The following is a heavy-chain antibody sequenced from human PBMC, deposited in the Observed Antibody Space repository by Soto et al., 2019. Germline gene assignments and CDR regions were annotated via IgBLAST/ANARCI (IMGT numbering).Heavy chain of an antibody. D-gene: IGHD2-2*01. Sequence: SETLSLTCPVSGDSVNSDYYYWTWIRQPPGKGLEWIGYIYSSGRTNYNPSLRSRVTISLDTSRNQFSLKLSSVTAADTAVFYCAREYANSPEAFDYWGRGTLVTVSS. J-gene: IGHJ4*02. CDR2: IYSSGRT. CDR3: AREYANSPEAFDY. V-gene: IGHV4-61*01. CDR1: GDSVNSDYYY.